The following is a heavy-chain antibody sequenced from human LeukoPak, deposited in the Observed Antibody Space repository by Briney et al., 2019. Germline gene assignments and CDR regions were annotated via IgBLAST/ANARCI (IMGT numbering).Heavy chain of an antibody. CDR2: INHSGST. D-gene: IGHD2-21*01. J-gene: IGHJ4*02. CDR1: GGSFSGYY. Sequence: DPSETLSLTCAVYGGSFSGYYWSWIRQPPGKGLEWIGEINHSGSTNYNPSLKSRVTISVDTSKNQFSLKLSSVTAADTAVYYCARAVIFDYWGQGTLVTVSS. CDR3: ARAVIFDY. V-gene: IGHV4-34*01.